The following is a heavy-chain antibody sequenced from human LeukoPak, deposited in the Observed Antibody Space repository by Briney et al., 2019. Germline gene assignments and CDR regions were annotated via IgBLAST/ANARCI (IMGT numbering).Heavy chain of an antibody. CDR1: GYSISSGYY. J-gene: IGHJ4*02. V-gene: IGHV4-38-2*02. D-gene: IGHD3/OR15-3a*01. CDR2: IYHSGST. Sequence: SETLSLTCTVSGYSISSGYYWGWIRQPPGKGLEWIGIIYHSGSTNYNPSLKSRVTISVDTSKNQFSLKLSSVTAADTAVYYCARGGLGPDYWGQGTLVTVSS. CDR3: ARGGLGPDY.